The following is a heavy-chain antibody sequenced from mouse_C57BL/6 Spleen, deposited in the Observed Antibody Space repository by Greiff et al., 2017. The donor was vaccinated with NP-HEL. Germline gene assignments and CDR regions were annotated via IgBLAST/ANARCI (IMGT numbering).Heavy chain of an antibody. CDR1: GYTFTTYP. Sequence: QVHVKQSGAELVKPGASVKMSFKASGYTFTTYPIEWMKQNHGKSLEWIGDFLPYNDDTKYNEKFKGKATLTVDKSSSTGYLELSRLTSDDSAVYYCARRDYDFPWFAYWGQGTLVTVSA. D-gene: IGHD2-4*01. V-gene: IGHV1-47*01. CDR3: ARRDYDFPWFAY. CDR2: FLPYNDDT. J-gene: IGHJ3*01.